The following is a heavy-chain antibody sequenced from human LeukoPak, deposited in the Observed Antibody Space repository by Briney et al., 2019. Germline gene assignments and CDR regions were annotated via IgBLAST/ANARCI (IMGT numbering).Heavy chain of an antibody. D-gene: IGHD5-18*01. V-gene: IGHV3-11*01. CDR3: ARDGRDQGFTAMARGYYYHGMDV. CDR1: GFTFSDYY. CDR2: ISSSGSTI. J-gene: IGHJ6*02. Sequence: PGGSLRLSCAASGFTFSDYYMSWIRQAPGKGLEWVSYISSSGSTIYYADSVKGRFTISRDNAKNSLYLQMNSLRAEDTAVYYCARDGRDQGFTAMARGYYYHGMDVWGQGTTVTVSS.